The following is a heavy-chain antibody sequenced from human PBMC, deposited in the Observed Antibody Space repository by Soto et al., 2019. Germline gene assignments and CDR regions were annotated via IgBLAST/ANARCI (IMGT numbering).Heavy chain of an antibody. Sequence: PSETLSLTCAVYGGSFSGYYSSWIRQPPGKGLGWIGEINHSGSTNYNPSLKSRVTISVDTSKNQFSLNLSSVTAADTAVYYCACRGGSYYGFAYWGQGTMVTVYS. CDR3: ACRGGSYYGFAY. V-gene: IGHV4-34*01. CDR2: INHSGST. D-gene: IGHD1-26*01. J-gene: IGHJ4*02. CDR1: GGSFSGYY.